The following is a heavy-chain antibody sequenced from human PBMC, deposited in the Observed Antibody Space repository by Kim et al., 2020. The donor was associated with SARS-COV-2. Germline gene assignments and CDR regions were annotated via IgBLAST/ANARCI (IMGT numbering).Heavy chain of an antibody. D-gene: IGHD2-15*01. CDR3: ARAGSGGSGRYWYFDL. Sequence: GGSLRLSCAASGFTFSSYAMHWVRQAPGKGLEYVSAISSNGGSTYYADSVKGRFTISRDNSKNTLYLQMGSLRAEDMAVYYCARAGSGGSGRYWYFDLWGRGTLVTVSS. CDR2: ISSNGGST. V-gene: IGHV3-64*02. CDR1: GFTFSSYA. J-gene: IGHJ2*01.